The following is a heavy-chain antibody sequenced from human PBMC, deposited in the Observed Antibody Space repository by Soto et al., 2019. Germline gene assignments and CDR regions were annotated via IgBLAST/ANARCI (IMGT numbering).Heavy chain of an antibody. D-gene: IGHD6-13*01. CDR1: GYTFTSYG. V-gene: IGHV1-18*01. CDR3: ARGYPSSWYSDYYYYMDV. J-gene: IGHJ6*03. Sequence: ASVKVSCKASGYTFTSYGISWVRQAPGQGLEWMGWISAYNGNTNYAQKLQGRVTMTTDTSTSTAYMELRSLRSDDTAVYYCARGYPSSWYSDYYYYMDVWGKGTTVTVSS. CDR2: ISAYNGNT.